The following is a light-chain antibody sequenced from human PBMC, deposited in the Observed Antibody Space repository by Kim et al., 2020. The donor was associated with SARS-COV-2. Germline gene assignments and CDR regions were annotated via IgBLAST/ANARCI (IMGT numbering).Light chain of an antibody. J-gene: IGKJ2*01. Sequence: PGESATLSSRAGQSIGSSLSWYQHKPDQAPRLLIYDAFNRATGIPARFSGSGSGTDFTLTISSLEPEDFAVYYCQQRSNWYTFGQGTKLEI. CDR1: QSIGSS. CDR3: QQRSNWYT. CDR2: DAF. V-gene: IGKV3-11*01.